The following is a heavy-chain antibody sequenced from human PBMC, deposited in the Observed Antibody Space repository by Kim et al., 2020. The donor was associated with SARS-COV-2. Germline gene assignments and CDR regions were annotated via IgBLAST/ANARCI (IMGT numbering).Heavy chain of an antibody. CDR3: AGLPRDILTGLSPS. Sequence: SETLSLTCAVYGGSFSGYYWSWIRQPPGKGLEWIGEINHSGSTNYNPSLKSRVTISVDTSKNQFSLKLSSVTAADTAVYYCAGLPRDILTGLSPSWGQGTLVTVSS. V-gene: IGHV4-34*01. J-gene: IGHJ5*02. CDR1: GGSFSGYY. CDR2: INHSGST. D-gene: IGHD3-9*01.